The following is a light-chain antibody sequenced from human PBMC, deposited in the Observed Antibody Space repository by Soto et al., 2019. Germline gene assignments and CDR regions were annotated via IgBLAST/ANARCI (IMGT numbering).Light chain of an antibody. V-gene: IGKV3-15*01. J-gene: IGKJ5*01. CDR1: QGVTTN. CDR3: QQYNNWPFS. Sequence: EIVMTQSPAILSVSPGGRVTLSCRAGQGVTTNFAWYQQKSGQSPRLLIYDVSTRATGVPARFSGTGSETDFTLTISGLQSEDSAVYFCQQYNNWPFSFGQGTRLEI. CDR2: DVS.